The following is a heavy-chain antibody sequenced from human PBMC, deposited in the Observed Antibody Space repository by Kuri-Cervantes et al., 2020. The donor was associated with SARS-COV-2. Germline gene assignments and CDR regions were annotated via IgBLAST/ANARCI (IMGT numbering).Heavy chain of an antibody. CDR2: IIPIFGTA. CDR1: GGTFSSYA. CDR3: AGRQFIRGNFDY. D-gene: IGHD3-16*01. J-gene: IGHJ4*02. V-gene: IGHV1-69*13. Sequence: SVKVSCKASGGTFSSYAISWVRQAPGQGLGWMGGIIPIFGTANYAQKFQGRVTITADESTSTAYMELSSLRSEDTAVYYCAGRQFIRGNFDYWGQGTLVTVSS.